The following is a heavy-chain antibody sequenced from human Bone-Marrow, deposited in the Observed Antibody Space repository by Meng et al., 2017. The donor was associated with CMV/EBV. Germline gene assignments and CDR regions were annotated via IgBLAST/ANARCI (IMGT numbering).Heavy chain of an antibody. Sequence: GESLKISCASSGFTFSSYAMSWVRQAPGKGLEWVSAISGSGGSKYYADSVKGRFTISRDKSKTSLYLQMISLRAEDMAVYYGAKDQYGSSSSCYRAIDYWGQGTMVTVSS. CDR2: ISGSGGSK. CDR3: AKDQYGSSSSCYRAIDY. CDR1: GFTFSSYA. J-gene: IGHJ4*02. D-gene: IGHD2-2*01. V-gene: IGHV3-23*01.